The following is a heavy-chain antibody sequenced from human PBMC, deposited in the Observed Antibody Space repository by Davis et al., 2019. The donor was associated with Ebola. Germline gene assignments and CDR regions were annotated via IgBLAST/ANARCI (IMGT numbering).Heavy chain of an antibody. Sequence: PGGSLRLSCAASGFTLTSCAMNWVRQAPGKGPEWVSGINWNSDSIGYADSVKGRFTISRDNTKKSLYLQMNSLRAEDTALYYCARDSRAYYYYGMDVWGQGTTVTVSS. J-gene: IGHJ6*02. CDR1: GFTLTSCA. V-gene: IGHV3-9*01. CDR2: INWNSDSI. CDR3: ARDSRAYYYYGMDV.